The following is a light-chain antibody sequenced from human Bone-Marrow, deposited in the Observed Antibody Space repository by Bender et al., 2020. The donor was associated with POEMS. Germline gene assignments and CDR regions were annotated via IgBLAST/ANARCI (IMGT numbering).Light chain of an antibody. J-gene: IGLJ2*01. V-gene: IGLV3-25*03. CDR2: KDT. Sequence: SFELTQPPSVSVSPGQMARITCSGDALVKQYAYWYQQKSGQAPVLLIYKDTERPSGIPERFSGSSSGTTVTLTISGVQAEDEAVYHCQSADNSGTYVIFGGGTKLTVL. CDR3: QSADNSGTYVI. CDR1: ALVKQY.